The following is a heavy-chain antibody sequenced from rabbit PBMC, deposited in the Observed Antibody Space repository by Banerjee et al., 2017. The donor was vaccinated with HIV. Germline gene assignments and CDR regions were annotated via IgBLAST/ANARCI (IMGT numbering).Heavy chain of an antibody. CDR1: GFTLSSYW. V-gene: IGHV1S45*01. J-gene: IGHJ4*01. CDR3: ARNLGDWRNL. D-gene: IGHD5-1*01. Sequence: QEQLEESGGDLVKPEGSLKLSCKASGFTLSSYWMWWVRQAPGKGLEWIACIGAGSSGTTYYASWAKGRFTISKTSSTTVTLQMTSLTAADTATYFCARNLGDWRNLGGPGTLVTVS. CDR2: IGAGSSGTT.